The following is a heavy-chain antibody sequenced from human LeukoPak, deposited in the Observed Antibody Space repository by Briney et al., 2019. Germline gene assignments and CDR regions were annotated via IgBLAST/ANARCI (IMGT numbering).Heavy chain of an antibody. D-gene: IGHD1-1*01. J-gene: IGHJ5*02. CDR2: FYYSGST. CDR3: ARDGLQTRYNWNDEGRKNWFDP. Sequence: PSETLSLTCTVSGGSITSHYWSWIRQTPGEGLEWIGYFYYSGSTNYNPSLESRVTMSVDTSRTHLYLNLSSVTAADTAMYYCARDGLQTRYNWNDEGRKNWFDPWGQGTLVTVSS. CDR1: GGSITSHY. V-gene: IGHV4-59*11.